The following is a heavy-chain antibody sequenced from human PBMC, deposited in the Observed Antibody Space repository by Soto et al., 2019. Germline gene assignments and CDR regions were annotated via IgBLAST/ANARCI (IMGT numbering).Heavy chain of an antibody. D-gene: IGHD5-12*01. Sequence: PGGSLRLSCAASGFTFSSFAMNWVRQAPGKGLEWVSTISGSVGSATYYADSVRGRFTISRDNSNNTLYLQMNSLTAEDTAVYYCAKGSDYDRTYHYYYYMDVWGIGTTVTVSS. CDR1: GFTFSSFA. CDR3: AKGSDYDRTYHYYYYMDV. CDR2: ISGSVGSAT. J-gene: IGHJ6*03. V-gene: IGHV3-23*01.